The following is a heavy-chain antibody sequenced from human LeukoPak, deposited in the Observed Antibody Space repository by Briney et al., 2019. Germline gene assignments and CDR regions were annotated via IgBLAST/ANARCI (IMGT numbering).Heavy chain of an antibody. CDR1: GYTFTSYG. V-gene: IGHV1-18*01. Sequence: GASVKVSCKASGYTFTSYGISWVRQAPGQGLEWMGWISAYNGNTNYAQKFQGRVTMTRDTSISTAYMELSRPRSDDTAVYYCARGRRQKDIVVVPAASPFDYWGQGTLVTVSS. J-gene: IGHJ4*02. CDR3: ARGRRQKDIVVVPAASPFDY. CDR2: ISAYNGNT. D-gene: IGHD2-2*01.